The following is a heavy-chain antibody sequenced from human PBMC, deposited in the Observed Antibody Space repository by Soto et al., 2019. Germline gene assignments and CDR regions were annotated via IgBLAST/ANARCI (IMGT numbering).Heavy chain of an antibody. CDR2: IGTSGKTI. J-gene: IGHJ6*02. D-gene: IGHD4-4*01. CDR3: ARDPAIYSGKFDYGLDV. CDR1: GFTFSSYE. Sequence: PGGSLRLSCAVSGFTFSSYEMNWVLQAPGKGLEWVSYIGTSGKTIYYADSVRGRFTISRDNAKNSLYLQMNSLRAEDTAVYFCARDPAIYSGKFDYGLDVWGRGTTVTVAS. V-gene: IGHV3-48*03.